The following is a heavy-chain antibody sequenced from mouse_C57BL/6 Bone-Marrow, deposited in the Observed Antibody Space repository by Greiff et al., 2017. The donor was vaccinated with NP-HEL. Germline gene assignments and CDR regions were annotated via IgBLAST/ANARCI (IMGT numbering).Heavy chain of an antibody. D-gene: IGHD2-4*01. CDR3: ASPYDYDVAWFAY. J-gene: IGHJ3*01. CDR2: ICSGGSYT. CDR1: GFTFSSHG. Sequence: VKLVESGGDLVKPGGSLKLSCAASGFTFSSHGMSWVRQTPDKRPEWVATICSGGSYTFFPASVKGRFTISRDNAKNTLYRQMSRLKSEDTAMYYCASPYDYDVAWFAYWGQGTLVTVSA. V-gene: IGHV5-6*01.